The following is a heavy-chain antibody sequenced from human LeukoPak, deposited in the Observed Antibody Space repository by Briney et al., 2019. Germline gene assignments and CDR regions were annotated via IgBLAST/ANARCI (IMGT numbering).Heavy chain of an antibody. V-gene: IGHV3-11*04. CDR3: AREREDGYSGSYGTIDP. J-gene: IGHJ5*02. CDR2: ISSSGSTI. D-gene: IGHD1-26*01. CDR1: GFTFSDYY. Sequence: SRRSLRLSCAASGFTFSDYYMSWIRQAPGKGLEWVSYISSSGSTIYYADSVKGRFTISRDNAKNSLYLQMNSLRAEDTAVYYCAREREDGYSGSYGTIDPWGQGTLVTVSS.